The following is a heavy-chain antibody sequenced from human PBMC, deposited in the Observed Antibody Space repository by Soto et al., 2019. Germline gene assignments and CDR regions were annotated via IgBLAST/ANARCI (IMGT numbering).Heavy chain of an antibody. V-gene: IGHV3-23*01. CDR2: MSGSGGTT. Sequence: GGSLRLSCAASGFTVSSYAMSWVRQAPGKGLEWVSIMSGSGGTTFYADSVKGRFTISRADSNNTVYLQMNSLRDEDTALYYCARGTGGSSAWRPLDRWGQGTLVTVSS. CDR1: GFTVSSYA. J-gene: IGHJ5*02. CDR3: ARGTGGSSAWRPLDR. D-gene: IGHD6-19*01.